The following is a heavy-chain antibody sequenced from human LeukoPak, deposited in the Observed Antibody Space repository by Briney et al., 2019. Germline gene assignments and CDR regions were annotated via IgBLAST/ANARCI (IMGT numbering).Heavy chain of an antibody. V-gene: IGHV3-9*01. Sequence: GRSLRLSCAASGFTFDDYAMHWVRQAPGKGLEWVSGISWNSGSIGYADSVKGRFTISRDNAKNSLYPQMNSLRAEDTALYYCAGFRVGATGIFDYWGQGTLVTVSS. CDR3: AGFRVGATGIFDY. CDR1: GFTFDDYA. J-gene: IGHJ4*02. CDR2: ISWNSGSI. D-gene: IGHD1-26*01.